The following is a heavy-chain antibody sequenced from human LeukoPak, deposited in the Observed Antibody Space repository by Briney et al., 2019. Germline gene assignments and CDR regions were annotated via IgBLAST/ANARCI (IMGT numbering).Heavy chain of an antibody. CDR1: GFTFSSYA. CDR3: VKGGYCSSISCYAQFDY. J-gene: IGHJ4*02. V-gene: IGHV3-64D*06. CDR2: ISSNGGST. Sequence: GGSLRLSCSASGFTFSSYAMHWVRQAPGKGLEYVSAISSNGGSTYYADSVKGRFTISRDNSKNTLYLQMSSLRAEDTAVYYCVKGGYCSSISCYAQFDYWGQGILVTVSS. D-gene: IGHD2-2*01.